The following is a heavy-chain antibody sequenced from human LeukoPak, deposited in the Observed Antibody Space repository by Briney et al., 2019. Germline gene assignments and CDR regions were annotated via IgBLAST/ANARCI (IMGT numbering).Heavy chain of an antibody. CDR3: ARRYSRDAFDI. V-gene: IGHV1-8*01. J-gene: IGHJ3*02. D-gene: IGHD1-26*01. CDR1: GYTFTSYD. CDR2: MNPNSGNT. Sequence: ASVKVSCKASGYTFTSYDINWVRQAPGQRLEWMGWMNPNSGNTGYAQKFQGRVTMTRNTSISTAYMELSSLRSEDTAVYYCARRYSRDAFDIWGQGTMVTVSS.